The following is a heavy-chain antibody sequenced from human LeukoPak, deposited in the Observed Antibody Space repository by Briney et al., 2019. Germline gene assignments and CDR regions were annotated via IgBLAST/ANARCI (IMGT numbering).Heavy chain of an antibody. V-gene: IGHV1-18*01. CDR3: ARESLEWSSLLDY. D-gene: IGHD3-3*01. Sequence: ASVKVSCKASGYTFTTYGISWVRQAPGQGLEWMGWISAYNGNTHYAQKFQGRVTMTTDTSTSTAYKELRSLRSDDTAVYYCARESLEWSSLLDYRGQGTLVTVSS. CDR2: ISAYNGNT. J-gene: IGHJ4*02. CDR1: GYTFTTYG.